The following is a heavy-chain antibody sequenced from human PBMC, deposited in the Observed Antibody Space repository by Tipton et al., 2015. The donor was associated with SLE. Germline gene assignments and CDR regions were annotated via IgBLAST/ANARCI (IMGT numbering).Heavy chain of an antibody. Sequence: PGLVKPSETLPLTCTVSGGSISTYYWSWIRQPPGKGLEWIGYIYYSGSTNYNPSLKSRVTISVDTSKTQFSLKLNSVTAADTAVYYCARHPYYYYGVDVWGQGTTVTVSS. CDR3: ARHPYYYYGVDV. J-gene: IGHJ6*02. CDR2: IYYSGST. V-gene: IGHV4-59*08. CDR1: GGSISTYY.